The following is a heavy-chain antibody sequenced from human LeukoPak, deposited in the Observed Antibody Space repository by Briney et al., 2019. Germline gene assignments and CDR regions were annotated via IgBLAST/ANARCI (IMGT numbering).Heavy chain of an antibody. CDR2: IYYSGST. V-gene: IGHV4-59*01. Sequence: SETLSLTCTVSGGTISSYYWSWIRQPPGKGLEWIGYIYYSGSTNYNPSLKSRVTISVDTSKNQFSLKLSSVTAADTAVYYCARARSTFGDSNPSDFDYWGQGTLVTVSS. D-gene: IGHD4-17*01. CDR1: GGTISSYY. J-gene: IGHJ4*02. CDR3: ARARSTFGDSNPSDFDY.